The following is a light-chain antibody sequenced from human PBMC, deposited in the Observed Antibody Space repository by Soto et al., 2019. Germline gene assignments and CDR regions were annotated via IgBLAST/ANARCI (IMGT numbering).Light chain of an antibody. CDR2: GAS. Sequence: EIVMTQSPATLSVSPGERATLSCMASQSVSSNLAWYQQKPGQAPRLLIYGASIRATGIPARFSGSGSGTEFTLTIASLQSEDFGVYYCQRFNRWPLSFGGGTKVDIK. CDR3: QRFNRWPLS. V-gene: IGKV3-15*01. J-gene: IGKJ4*01. CDR1: QSVSSN.